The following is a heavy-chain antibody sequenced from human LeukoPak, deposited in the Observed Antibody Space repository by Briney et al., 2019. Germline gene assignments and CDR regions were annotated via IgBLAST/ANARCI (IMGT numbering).Heavy chain of an antibody. CDR3: ARSTYCSGGSCSHNWFDP. D-gene: IGHD2-15*01. V-gene: IGHV3-23*01. CDR1: GFTFSSYA. Sequence: GGSLRLSCAASGFTFSSYAMSWVRQAPGKGLEWVSAISGSGGSTYYADSVKGRFTISRDNSKNTLYLQMNSLRAEDTAVYYCARSTYCSGGSCSHNWFDPWGQGTLVTVSS. CDR2: ISGSGGST. J-gene: IGHJ5*02.